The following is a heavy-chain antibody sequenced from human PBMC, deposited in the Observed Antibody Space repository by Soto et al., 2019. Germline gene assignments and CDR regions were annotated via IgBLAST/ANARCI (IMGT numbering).Heavy chain of an antibody. CDR2: MNPNGGNT. D-gene: IGHD3-16*01. CDR1: GYPFTSSD. Sequence: QVKLVQSGAEVKKPGASLKVSCKASGYPFTSSDINWVGLATGQGLEWMGWMNPNGGNTAYAQKFQGRVTMTRNTSISTAYMELSSLRSEDTAVYYCARLKQDYAVAGGQGTLVTVSS. V-gene: IGHV1-8*01. CDR3: ARLKQDYAVA. J-gene: IGHJ4*02.